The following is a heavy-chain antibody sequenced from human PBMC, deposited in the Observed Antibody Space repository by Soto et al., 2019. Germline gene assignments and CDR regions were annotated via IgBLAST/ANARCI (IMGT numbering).Heavy chain of an antibody. J-gene: IGHJ5*02. Sequence: GASVKVSCKASGYTFTGYYMHWVRQAPGQGLEWMGWINPNSGGTNYAQKFQGRVTMTRDTSISTAYMELSRLRSDDTAVYYCARAELTMIVVVITQGSNWFDPWGQGTLVTVSS. CDR3: ARAELTMIVVVITQGSNWFDP. D-gene: IGHD3-22*01. CDR2: INPNSGGT. CDR1: GYTFTGYY. V-gene: IGHV1-2*02.